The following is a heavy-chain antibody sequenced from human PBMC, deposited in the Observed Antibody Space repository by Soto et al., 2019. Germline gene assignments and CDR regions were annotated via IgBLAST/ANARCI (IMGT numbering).Heavy chain of an antibody. V-gene: IGHV2-5*01. Sequence: QINLIESGPTLVKPTQTLTLTCTFSGFSLSTSGAAVGWVRQPPGRALECLALLYWYGDKRYNASVGNRLTLTKDTSMNQAVLTLTYVDPADTAPYYCAHRATMTIFGLIIDNGIWFDPWGQGTRVIVYS. CDR3: AHRATMTIFGLIIDNGIWFDP. CDR1: GFSLSTSGAA. CDR2: LYWYGDK. D-gene: IGHD3-3*01. J-gene: IGHJ5*02.